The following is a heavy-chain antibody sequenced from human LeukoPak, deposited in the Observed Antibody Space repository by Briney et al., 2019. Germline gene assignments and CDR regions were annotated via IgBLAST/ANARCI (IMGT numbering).Heavy chain of an antibody. CDR1: GFTFSRYW. CDR2: ITPDGSYT. D-gene: IGHD1-1*01. J-gene: IGHJ1*01. CDR3: ARDSGAPDFQR. V-gene: IGHV3-74*01. Sequence: GGSLRLSRAASGFTFSRYWMHWVRQGPGKELVWVSRITPDGSYTSYADSVRGRFTISRDNAKNTLFLQMNSLRAEDMAVYYCARDSGAPDFQRWGQGTLVTVSS.